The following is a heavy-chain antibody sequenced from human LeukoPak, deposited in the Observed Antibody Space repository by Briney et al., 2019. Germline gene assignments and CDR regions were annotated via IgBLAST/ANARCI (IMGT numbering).Heavy chain of an antibody. CDR3: ARVHCSGGSCYSGSAWVDY. CDR1: GYTFTSYG. D-gene: IGHD2-15*01. Sequence: ASVKVSCKASGYTFTSYGISWVRQARGQGLEWMGWISAYNGNTNYAQKLQGRVTMTTDTSTSTAYMELRSLRSDDTAVYYCARVHCSGGSCYSGSAWVDYWGQGTLVTVSS. J-gene: IGHJ4*02. V-gene: IGHV1-18*01. CDR2: ISAYNGNT.